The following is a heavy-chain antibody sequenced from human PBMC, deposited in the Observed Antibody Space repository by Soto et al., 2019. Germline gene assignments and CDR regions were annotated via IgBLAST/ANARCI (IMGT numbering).Heavy chain of an antibody. D-gene: IGHD3-16*01. V-gene: IGHV4-59*01. CDR3: AKEGPSGMITFGGVTDY. CDR2: IYYSGST. J-gene: IGHJ4*02. Sequence: SETLSLTCTVSGGSISSYYWSWIRQPPGKGLEWIGYIYYSGSTNYNPSLKSRVTISIDTSKNQFSLKLSSVTAADTAVYYCAKEGPSGMITFGGVTDYWGQGTLVTVSS. CDR1: GGSISSYY.